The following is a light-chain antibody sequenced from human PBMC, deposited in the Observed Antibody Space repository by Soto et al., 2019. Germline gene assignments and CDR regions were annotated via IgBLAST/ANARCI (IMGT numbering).Light chain of an antibody. V-gene: IGLV1-44*01. CDR2: SNN. CDR3: AAWDGSLVV. CDR1: SSNIGSNT. J-gene: IGLJ2*01. Sequence: QSVLTQPPSASGTPGQRVTISCSGSSSNIGSNTVNWYQQLPGTAPKLLIYSNNQRPSGVPDRFSGSKSGTSASLAISGLQSEDEADYYCAAWDGSLVVFGGGTKLTVL.